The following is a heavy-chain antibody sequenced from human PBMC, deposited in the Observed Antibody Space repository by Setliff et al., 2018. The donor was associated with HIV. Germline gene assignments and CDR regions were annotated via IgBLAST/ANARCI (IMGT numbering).Heavy chain of an antibody. Sequence: SETLSLTCTVSGGSITGHYWSWIRQPPGKGLEWIGYIHYSGSSNYNPSLKSRVSISVDTSKKQVSLKLNSVTAADTAVYYCAREGRAYCGGDCYLLGYFDLWGRGTLVTVSS. CDR3: AREGRAYCGGDCYLLGYFDL. J-gene: IGHJ2*01. D-gene: IGHD2-21*02. CDR1: GGSITGHY. CDR2: IHYSGSS. V-gene: IGHV4-59*11.